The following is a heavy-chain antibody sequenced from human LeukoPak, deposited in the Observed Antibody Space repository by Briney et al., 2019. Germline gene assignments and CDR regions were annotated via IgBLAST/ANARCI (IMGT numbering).Heavy chain of an antibody. J-gene: IGHJ6*04. Sequence: GGSLRLSYAASGFTFSTYAMNWVRQAPGEGLEWVAVISYDGSNKYYADSVKGRFTISRDNSKNTLYLQINSLRAEDTAVYYCARGPPQRITIFGVVLNPDVWGKGTTVTVSS. CDR1: GFTFSTYA. V-gene: IGHV3-30-3*01. CDR3: ARGPPQRITIFGVVLNPDV. D-gene: IGHD3-3*01. CDR2: ISYDGSNK.